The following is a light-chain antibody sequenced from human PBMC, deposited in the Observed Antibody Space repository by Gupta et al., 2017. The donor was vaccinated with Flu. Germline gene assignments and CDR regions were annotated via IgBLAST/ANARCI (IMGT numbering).Light chain of an antibody. Sequence: DIQLTQSPSPLSASVGDRVTITCRASQNIGAFLNWYQQRPGKAPNLLIFGASRLGSGVPSRFSGSGSGTDFNLTIRTLQPEDFATYFCQQCESSLWAFGQGTKVEV. CDR3: QQCESSLWA. CDR1: QNIGAF. J-gene: IGKJ1*01. V-gene: IGKV1-39*01. CDR2: GAS.